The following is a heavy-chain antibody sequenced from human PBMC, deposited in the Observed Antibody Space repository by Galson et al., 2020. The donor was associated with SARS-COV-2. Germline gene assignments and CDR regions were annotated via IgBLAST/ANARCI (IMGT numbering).Heavy chain of an antibody. V-gene: IGHV1-69*05. Sequence: ASVKVSCKASGGTFSSYAISWVRQAPGQGLEWMGGIIPIFGTANYAQKFQGRVTITTDESTSTAYMELSSLRSEDTAVYYCARRVTHDAFDIWGQGTMFTVSS. CDR1: GGTFSSYA. D-gene: IGHD2-21*02. CDR3: ARRVTHDAFDI. J-gene: IGHJ3*02. CDR2: IIPIFGTA.